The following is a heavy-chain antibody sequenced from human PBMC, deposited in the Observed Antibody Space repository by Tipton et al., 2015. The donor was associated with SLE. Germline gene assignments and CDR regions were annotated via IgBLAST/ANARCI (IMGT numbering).Heavy chain of an antibody. J-gene: IGHJ5*02. CDR2: ISSSSSYI. CDR3: AREGGSYYEGFDL. Sequence: SLRLSCAASGFTFSSYSMNWVRQAPGKGLEWVSSISSSSSYIYYAGSVKGRFTISRDNAKNSLYLQMNSLRAEDTAVYHCAREGGSYYEGFDLWGQGTLVTVSS. D-gene: IGHD1-26*01. V-gene: IGHV3-21*01. CDR1: GFTFSSYS.